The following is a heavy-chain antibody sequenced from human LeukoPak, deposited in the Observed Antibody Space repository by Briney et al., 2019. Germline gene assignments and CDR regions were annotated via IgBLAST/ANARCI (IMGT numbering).Heavy chain of an antibody. CDR3: AKAEGKNPTGGRWLD. CDR2: ISGSGGYT. D-gene: IGHD6-19*01. CDR1: GFSFSTYA. V-gene: IGHV3-23*01. J-gene: IGHJ4*02. Sequence: GGSLRLSCAGSGFSFSTYAMTWVRQAPGMGLESVSAISGSGGYTYYADSVKGRFTISRDNSKNTLYLQMNSLRAEDTAIYYCAKAEGKNPTGGRWLDWGQGTLVTVSS.